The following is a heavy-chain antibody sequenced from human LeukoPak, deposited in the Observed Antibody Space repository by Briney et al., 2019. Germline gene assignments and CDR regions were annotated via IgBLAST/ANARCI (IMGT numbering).Heavy chain of an antibody. CDR1: GFTFSNAW. V-gene: IGHV3-21*01. CDR2: ISSSSSYI. Sequence: GGSLRLSCAASGFTFSNAWMSWVRQAPGKGLGWVSSISSSSSYIYYADSVKGRFTISRDNAKNSLYLQINSLRAEDTAVYYCARDLAVRSGWPDNWFDPWGQGTLVTVSS. CDR3: ARDLAVRSGWPDNWFDP. J-gene: IGHJ5*02. D-gene: IGHD6-19*01.